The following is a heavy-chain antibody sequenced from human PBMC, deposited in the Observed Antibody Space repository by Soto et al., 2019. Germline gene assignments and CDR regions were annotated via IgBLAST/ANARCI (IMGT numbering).Heavy chain of an antibody. CDR2: INHSGST. V-gene: IGHV4-34*01. J-gene: IGHJ5*02. D-gene: IGHD3-10*01. Sequence: SETLSLTCAVYGGSFSGYYWSWIRQPPGKGLEWIGEINHSGSTNYNPSLKSRVTISVDTSKNQFSLKLSSVTAADTAVYYCARGNQYYYGSGSYYNNWFDRWGQGTLVTVSS. CDR1: GGSFSGYY. CDR3: ARGNQYYYGSGSYYNNWFDR.